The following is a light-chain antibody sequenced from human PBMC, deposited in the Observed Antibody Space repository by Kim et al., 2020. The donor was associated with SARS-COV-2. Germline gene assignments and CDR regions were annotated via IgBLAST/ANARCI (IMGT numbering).Light chain of an antibody. CDR2: GAS. CDR3: QQYDSSPLT. CDR1: QSVDSNY. J-gene: IGKJ1*01. V-gene: IGKV3-20*01. Sequence: SPGKRATLSGRASQSVDSNYLAWYQQKPGQAPRLLIVGASSRATGIPDRFRGSGSGTDFTLTISRLEPEDFAVYYCQQYDSSPLTFGQGTKVDIK.